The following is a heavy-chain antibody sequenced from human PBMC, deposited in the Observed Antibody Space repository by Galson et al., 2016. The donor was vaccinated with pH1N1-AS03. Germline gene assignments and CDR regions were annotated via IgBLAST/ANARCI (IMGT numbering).Heavy chain of an antibody. Sequence: SLRLSCAASGFTFSSHGMHWVRQTPGKGLEWVAVIWHDGSEKYYADFVKGRFAVSRDNAKNTVFLQMNSLRADDTAVYVCARRNPNPNFSIGYQHDYGMDVWGQGTTVTVSS. D-gene: IGHD2-2*01. J-gene: IGHJ6*02. V-gene: IGHV3-33*01. CDR2: IWHDGSEK. CDR1: GFTFSSHG. CDR3: ARRNPNPNFSIGYQHDYGMDV.